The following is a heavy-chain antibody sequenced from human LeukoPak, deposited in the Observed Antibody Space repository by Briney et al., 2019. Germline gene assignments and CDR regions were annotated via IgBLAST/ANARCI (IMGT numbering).Heavy chain of an antibody. D-gene: IGHD1-26*01. J-gene: IGHJ3*02. CDR2: INHSGST. Sequence: SETLSLTCAVSGYSISSGYYWGWIRQPPGKGLEWIGSINHSGSTYYNPSLKSRVAISVATSKNQFSLKLSSVTAADTAVYYCARDSGSYYAYVFDIWGQGTMVTVSS. V-gene: IGHV4-38-2*02. CDR3: ARDSGSYYAYVFDI. CDR1: GYSISSGYY.